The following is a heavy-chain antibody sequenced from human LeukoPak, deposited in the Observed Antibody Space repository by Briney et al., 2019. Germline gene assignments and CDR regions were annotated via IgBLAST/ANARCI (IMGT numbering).Heavy chain of an antibody. CDR1: GFTFSSYS. Sequence: GGSLRLSCAASGFTFSSYSMNWVRQAPGKGLEWVSSISSSSSYIYYADSVKGRFTISRDNAKNSLYPQMNSLRAEDTAVYYCARGAYDSSGYQSYYYYYGMDVWGQGTTVTVSS. V-gene: IGHV3-21*01. CDR3: ARGAYDSSGYQSYYYYYGMDV. J-gene: IGHJ6*02. D-gene: IGHD3-22*01. CDR2: ISSSSSYI.